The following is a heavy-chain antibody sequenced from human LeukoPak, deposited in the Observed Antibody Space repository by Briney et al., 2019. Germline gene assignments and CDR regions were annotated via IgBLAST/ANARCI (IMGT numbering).Heavy chain of an antibody. CDR2: IYTSGST. CDR3: ARDVKRLGSGWYYNWFDP. V-gene: IGHV4-4*07. D-gene: IGHD6-19*01. Sequence: SETLSLTCTVSGGSISSYYWSWIRQPAGKGLEWIGRIYTSGSTNYNPSLKSRVTMSVDTSKNQFSLKLSSVTAADTAVYYCARDVKRLGSGWYYNWFDPWGQGTLVTVSS. CDR1: GGSISSYY. J-gene: IGHJ5*02.